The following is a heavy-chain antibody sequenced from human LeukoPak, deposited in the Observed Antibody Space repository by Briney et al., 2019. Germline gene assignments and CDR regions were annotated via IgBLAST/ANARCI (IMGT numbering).Heavy chain of an antibody. CDR2: INPNSGGT. Sequence: ASVKVSFKASGYTFTVYYMHWVRQAPGQGLEWMGWINPNSGGTNYAQKFQGRVTMTRDTSISTAYMELSRLRSDDTAVYYCARAMNTVTLDYWGQGTLVTVSS. CDR3: ARAMNTVTLDY. V-gene: IGHV1-2*02. D-gene: IGHD4-17*01. CDR1: GYTFTVYY. J-gene: IGHJ4*02.